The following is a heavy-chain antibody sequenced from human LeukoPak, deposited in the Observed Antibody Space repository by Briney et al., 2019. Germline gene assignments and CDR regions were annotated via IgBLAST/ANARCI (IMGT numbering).Heavy chain of an antibody. CDR3: ARDRMTYYYDSSGYFLQH. D-gene: IGHD3-22*01. CDR1: GFTFSSYG. Sequence: PGGSLRLSCAASGFTFSSYGMHWVRQAPGEGLEWVAVIWYDGSNKYYADSVKGRFTISRDNSKNTLYLQMNSLRAEDTAVYYCARDRMTYYYDSSGYFLQHWGQGTLVTVSS. J-gene: IGHJ1*01. CDR2: IWYDGSNK. V-gene: IGHV3-33*01.